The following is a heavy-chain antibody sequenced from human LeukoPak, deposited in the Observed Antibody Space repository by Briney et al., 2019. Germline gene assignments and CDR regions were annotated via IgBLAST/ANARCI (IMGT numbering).Heavy chain of an antibody. CDR1: GFTFSSYG. Sequence: GGSLRLSCAASGFTFSSYGMHWVRQAPGKGLEWVAFIRYDGSNKYYADSVKGRFTISRDNSKNTLYLQMNSLRAEDTAVYYCAKDRGGITGTTGYWGQGTLVTVSS. V-gene: IGHV3-30*02. J-gene: IGHJ4*02. D-gene: IGHD1-7*01. CDR3: AKDRGGITGTTGY. CDR2: IRYDGSNK.